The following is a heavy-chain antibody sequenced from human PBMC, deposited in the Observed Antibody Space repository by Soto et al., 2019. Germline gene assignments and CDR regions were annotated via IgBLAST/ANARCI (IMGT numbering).Heavy chain of an antibody. CDR3: ATEKRGYSRQEYGMEL. J-gene: IGHJ6*02. V-gene: IGHV3-21*01. CDR2: ISSSSSYI. D-gene: IGHD5-18*01. Sequence: GYLVIYRPGCRFNFRSYRMNWVLQPPAKGLEWVSSISSSSSYIYYADSVKGRFTMSRDNSKNSLYLQMKSLRAEDTAVYYCATEKRGYSRQEYGMELWGRGTSVTVSS. CDR1: RFNFRSYR.